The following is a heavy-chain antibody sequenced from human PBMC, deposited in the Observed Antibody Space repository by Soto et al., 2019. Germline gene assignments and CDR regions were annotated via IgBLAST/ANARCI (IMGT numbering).Heavy chain of an antibody. CDR3: AGGARLEWLLDAFDI. D-gene: IGHD3-3*01. Sequence: GKGLEWVSAISGSGGSTYYADSVKGRFTISRDNSKNTLYLQMNSLRAEDTAVYYCAGGARLEWLLDAFDIWGQGTIVIVSS. J-gene: IGHJ3*02. V-gene: IGHV3-23*01. CDR2: ISGSGGST.